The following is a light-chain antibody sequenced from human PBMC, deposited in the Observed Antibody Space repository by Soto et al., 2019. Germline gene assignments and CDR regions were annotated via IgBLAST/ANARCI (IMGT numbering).Light chain of an antibody. CDR1: QRVLYSSNNKNY. CDR2: WAF. Sequence: DIVMTQSPDSLAVSLGERATINCKSSQRVLYSSNNKNYLAWYQQKPGQRPKLLIYWAFTRESGVPDRFSGSGYGTDFTLNISRLQAEDVAVYYCQQYYSTPPTFGPGTKVDI. V-gene: IGKV4-1*01. J-gene: IGKJ3*01. CDR3: QQYYSTPPT.